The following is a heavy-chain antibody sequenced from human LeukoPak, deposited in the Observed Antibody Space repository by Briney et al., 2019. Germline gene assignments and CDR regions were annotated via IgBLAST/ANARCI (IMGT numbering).Heavy chain of an antibody. Sequence: PGGSLRLSCAASGFTFSSYSMNWVRQAPGKGLEWVSYISSSGSTIYYADSVKGRFTISRDNAKNSLYLQMNSLRAEDTAVYYCARAIKGAQGYGMDVWGQGTTVTASS. CDR2: ISSSGSTI. V-gene: IGHV3-48*04. CDR1: GFTFSSYS. CDR3: ARAIKGAQGYGMDV. J-gene: IGHJ6*02. D-gene: IGHD1-26*01.